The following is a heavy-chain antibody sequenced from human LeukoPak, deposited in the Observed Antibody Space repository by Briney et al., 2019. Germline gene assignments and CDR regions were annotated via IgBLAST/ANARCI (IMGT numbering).Heavy chain of an antibody. D-gene: IGHD3-3*01. J-gene: IGHJ4*02. CDR1: GGSISSSSYY. CDR3: ARVSQSAELEWLLLDY. Sequence: SETLSLTCTVSGGSISSSSYYWGWIRQPPGKGLEWIGSIYYSGNTYYNPSLKSRVTISVDTSKNQFSLKLSSVTAADTAVYYCARVSQSAELEWLLLDYWGQGTLVTVSS. CDR2: IYYSGNT. V-gene: IGHV4-39*07.